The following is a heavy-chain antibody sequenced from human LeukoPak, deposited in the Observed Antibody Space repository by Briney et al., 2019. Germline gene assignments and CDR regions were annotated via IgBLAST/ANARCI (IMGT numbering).Heavy chain of an antibody. V-gene: IGHV4-34*01. Sequence: PSETLSLTCAVYGGSFSGYYWSWIRQPPGKGLEWIGEINHSGSTNYDPSLKSRVTISVDTSKNQFSLKLSSVTAADTAVYYCAREWLGGNMDVWGKGTTVTVSS. CDR1: GGSFSGYY. CDR2: INHSGST. CDR3: AREWLGGNMDV. J-gene: IGHJ6*03. D-gene: IGHD5-12*01.